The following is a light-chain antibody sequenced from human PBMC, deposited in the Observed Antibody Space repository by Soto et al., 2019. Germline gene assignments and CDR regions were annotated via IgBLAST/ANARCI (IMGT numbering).Light chain of an antibody. J-gene: IGKJ1*01. CDR1: QAISTW. CDR3: QQANSFPRT. CDR2: AAS. V-gene: IGKV1D-12*01. Sequence: DIQMTQSPSSVSASVGDRATITCRASQAISTWLAWYQQKPGKAPKLLIYAASNLQTGVPSRFSGSGSGTDFTLTISSLQPEDFATYYCQQANSFPRTFGQGTKVEIK.